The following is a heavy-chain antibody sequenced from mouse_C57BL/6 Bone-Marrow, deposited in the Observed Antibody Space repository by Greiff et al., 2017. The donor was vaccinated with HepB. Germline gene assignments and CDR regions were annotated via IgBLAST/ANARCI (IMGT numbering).Heavy chain of an antibody. CDR3: ARQSSYYYGSSWFAY. CDR2: ISNGGGST. Sequence: EVQLVESGGGLVQPGGSLKLSCAASGFTFSDYYMYWVRQTPEKRLEWVAYISNGGGSTYYPDTVKGRFTISRDNAKNTLYLQMSRLKSEDTAMYYCARQSSYYYGSSWFAYWGQGTLVTVSA. D-gene: IGHD1-1*01. CDR1: GFTFSDYY. V-gene: IGHV5-12*01. J-gene: IGHJ3*01.